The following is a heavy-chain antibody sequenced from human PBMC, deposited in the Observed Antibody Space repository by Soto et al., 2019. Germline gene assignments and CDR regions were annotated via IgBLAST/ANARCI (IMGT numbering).Heavy chain of an antibody. J-gene: IGHJ4*02. CDR2: ISGSGGST. CDR3: ATTCRISSRPVYFDN. CDR1: GFTFSSYA. D-gene: IGHD6-6*01. Sequence: GGSLRLSCAASGFTFSSYAMSWVRQAPGRGLEWVSGISGSGGSTYYADSVKGRFTISRDSNKNTLYLQMNSLRVEDTAVYYCATTCRISSRPVYFDNWGQGILVTVSS. V-gene: IGHV3-23*01.